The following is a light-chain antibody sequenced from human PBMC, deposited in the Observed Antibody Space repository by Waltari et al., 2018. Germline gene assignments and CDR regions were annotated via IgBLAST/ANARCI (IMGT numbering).Light chain of an antibody. CDR3: AAWDDSLSGPV. CDR1: SSTIGSHY. J-gene: IGLJ3*02. CDR2: RNN. Sequence: QSVLTQPPSASGTPGQRATISCSGSSSTIGSHYVYWYQQLPGTAPKLLIYRNNQRPSGVPDRFSGSKSGTSASLAISGLRSEDEADYYCAAWDDSLSGPVFGGGTKLTVL. V-gene: IGLV1-47*01.